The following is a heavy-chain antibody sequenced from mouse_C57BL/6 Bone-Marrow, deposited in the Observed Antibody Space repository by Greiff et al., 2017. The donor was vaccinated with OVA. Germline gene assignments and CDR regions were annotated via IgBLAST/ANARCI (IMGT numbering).Heavy chain of an antibody. CDR1: YTFSRRVH. Sequence: QVQLQQSGPELARPWASVKISCQAFYTFSRRVHFAIRDTNYWMQWVKQRPGQGLEWIGAIYPGNGDTSYNQKFKGKATLTADKSSSTAYMQLSSLTSEDSAVYYCASITTVPYWYFDVWGTGTTVTVSS. CDR2: GQGLEWIG. D-gene: IGHD1-1*01. V-gene: IGHV1-87*01. CDR3: SEDSAVYYCASITTVPYWYFDV. J-gene: IGHJ1*03.